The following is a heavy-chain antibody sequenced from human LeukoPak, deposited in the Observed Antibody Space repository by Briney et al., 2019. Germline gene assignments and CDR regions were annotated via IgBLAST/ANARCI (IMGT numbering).Heavy chain of an antibody. CDR3: ARDKGLFGELLYFTFDY. CDR1: GFTFSSYE. CDR2: ISSSGSTI. J-gene: IGHJ4*02. Sequence: PGGSLRLSCAASGFTFSSYEMNWVRQAPGKGLEWVSYISSSGSTIYYADSVKGRFTISRDNAKNSLYLQMNSLGAEDTAVYYCARDKGLFGELLYFTFDYWGQGTLVTVSS. D-gene: IGHD3-10*01. V-gene: IGHV3-48*03.